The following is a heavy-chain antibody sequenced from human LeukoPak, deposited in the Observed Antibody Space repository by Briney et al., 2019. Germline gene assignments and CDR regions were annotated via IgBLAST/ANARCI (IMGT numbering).Heavy chain of an antibody. D-gene: IGHD6-6*01. CDR2: IVVGSGNT. V-gene: IGHV1-58*02. Sequence: GTSVTVSCKASGFTFTSSAMQWVRQARGQRLEWIGWIVVGSGNTNYVQKFQERVTITRDMSTSTAYMELISLRSEDKAVYYCAGSLYSSSDYYYYYGMDVWGQGTTVTVPS. J-gene: IGHJ6*02. CDR3: AGSLYSSSDYYYYYGMDV. CDR1: GFTFTSSA.